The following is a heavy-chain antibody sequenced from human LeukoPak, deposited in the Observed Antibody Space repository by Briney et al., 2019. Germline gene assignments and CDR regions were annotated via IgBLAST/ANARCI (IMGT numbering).Heavy chain of an antibody. J-gene: IGHJ5*02. CDR2: INHSGST. CDR3: ARKDDYSNYGGHGGFDP. D-gene: IGHD4-11*01. Sequence: PSETLSLTRAVYGGSFSGYYWSWIRQPPGKGLEWIGEINHSGSTNYNPSLKSRFTISVDTSKNQFSLKLSYVTAADTAVYYCARKDDYSNYGGHGGFDPWGQGTLVTVSS. V-gene: IGHV4-34*01. CDR1: GGSFSGYY.